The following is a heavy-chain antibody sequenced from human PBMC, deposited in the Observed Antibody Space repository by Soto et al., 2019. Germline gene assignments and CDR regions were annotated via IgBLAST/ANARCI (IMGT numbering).Heavy chain of an antibody. J-gene: IGHJ5*02. D-gene: IGHD2-15*01. V-gene: IGHV1-2*04. CDR1: GYTFTGYY. CDR3: ARDFFGGYCSGGSCRKTNWFDP. CDR2: INPNSGGT. Sequence: ASVKVSCKASGYTFTGYYMHCVRQAPGQGLEWMGWINPNSGGTNYAQKFQGWVTMTRDTSISTAYMELSRLRSDDTAVYYCARDFFGGYCSGGSCRKTNWFDPWGQGTLVTVSS.